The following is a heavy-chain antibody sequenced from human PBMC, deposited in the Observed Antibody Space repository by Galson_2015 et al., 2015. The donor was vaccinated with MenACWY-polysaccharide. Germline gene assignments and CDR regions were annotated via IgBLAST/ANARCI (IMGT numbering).Heavy chain of an antibody. J-gene: IGHJ4*02. D-gene: IGHD6-19*01. CDR1: GDSVSGNSVA. CDR3: ARGLAVTGYYSDY. V-gene: IGHV6-1*01. CDR2: TYFRSKWYS. Sequence: CAISGDSVSGNSVAWNWIRQSPSRGLEWLGRTYFRSKWYSDYAESVKSRISINADTSKNQFSPQLNSVTPEDTAVYYCARGLAVTGYYSDYWGQGTLVTVSS.